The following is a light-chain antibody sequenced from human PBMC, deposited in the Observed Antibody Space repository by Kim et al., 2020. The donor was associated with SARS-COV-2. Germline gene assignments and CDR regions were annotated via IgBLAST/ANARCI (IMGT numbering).Light chain of an antibody. CDR2: AAS. V-gene: IGKV1D-12*01. Sequence: ALVGDRITITCRASQYVGNYINWYQQKPGKAPRLLIYAASTLQSGVPSRFRGSGSGTDFSLTISSLQPEDIATYYCQHIHTFPPYFFGQGTKLEI. CDR3: QHIHTFPPYF. CDR1: QYVGNY. J-gene: IGKJ2*01.